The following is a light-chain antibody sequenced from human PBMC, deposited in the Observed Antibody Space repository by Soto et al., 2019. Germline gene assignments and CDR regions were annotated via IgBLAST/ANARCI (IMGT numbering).Light chain of an antibody. V-gene: IGKV3D-15*01. CDR2: GAS. Sequence: IFMTQSPATLSVSPVERATLACMASQSVSSNLAWYQQKPGQAPRLLIYGASTRATGIPARFSGSGSGTEFTLTISSLQSEDFAVYYCQQYNNWPITFGQGTRLEIK. J-gene: IGKJ5*01. CDR1: QSVSSN. CDR3: QQYNNWPIT.